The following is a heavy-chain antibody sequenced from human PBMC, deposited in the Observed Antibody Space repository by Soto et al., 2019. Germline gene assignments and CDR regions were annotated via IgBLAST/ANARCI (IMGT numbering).Heavy chain of an antibody. D-gene: IGHD2-2*01. V-gene: IGHV4-39*01. CDR2: IFYSGST. J-gene: IGHJ5*02. CDR1: GGSISSSSYY. CDR3: ARHFRRYCSSTSCYDWFDP. Sequence: SETLSLTCTVSGGSISSSSYYWGWIRQPPGKGLEWMGSIFYSGSTYDNPSLKSRVTVSVDTSKNQFSLKLSSVTAADTAVYYCARHFRRYCSSTSCYDWFDPWGQGTLVTVSS.